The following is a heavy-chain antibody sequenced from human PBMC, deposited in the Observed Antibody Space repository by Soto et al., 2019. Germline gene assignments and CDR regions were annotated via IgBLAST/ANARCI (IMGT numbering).Heavy chain of an antibody. V-gene: IGHV4-30-4*01. D-gene: IGHD5-12*01. CDR2: IYYSGST. Sequence: PSETLSLTCTVSGGSISSGDYYWSWIRQPPGKGLERIGYIYYSGSTYYNPSLKSRVTISVDTSNNQISLKLSSVTAADTAVYYCARGGATLYGMDVWGQGTTVTVSS. J-gene: IGHJ6*02. CDR3: ARGGATLYGMDV. CDR1: GGSISSGDYY.